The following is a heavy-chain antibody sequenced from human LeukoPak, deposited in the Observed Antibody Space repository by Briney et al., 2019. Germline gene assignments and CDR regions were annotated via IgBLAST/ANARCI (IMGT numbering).Heavy chain of an antibody. V-gene: IGHV1-46*01. J-gene: IGHJ4*02. CDR3: ARDRHSSGYYKGVYFDY. CDR2: INPSGGST. D-gene: IGHD3-22*01. CDR1: GYTFTSYY. Sequence: GASVKVSCKASGYTFTSYYMHWVRQAPGQGLEWMGIINPSGGSTSYAQKFQGRVTMTRDTSTSTVYMELSSLRSEDTAVYYCARDRHSSGYYKGVYFDYWGQGTLVTVSS.